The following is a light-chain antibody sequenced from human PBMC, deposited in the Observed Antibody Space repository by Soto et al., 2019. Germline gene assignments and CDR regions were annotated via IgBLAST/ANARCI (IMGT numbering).Light chain of an antibody. V-gene: IGKV1-5*01. CDR1: QNINNW. Sequence: DIQMTQSPSTLSAFVGDRVTITCRARQNINNWLAWYQQKPGKAPKVIIYDASSLENGVPSRFSGSGSGTEFPLTLRRLQPDGFATYYCQQYNGYFGPGTKVEIK. CDR3: QQYNGY. CDR2: DAS. J-gene: IGKJ3*01.